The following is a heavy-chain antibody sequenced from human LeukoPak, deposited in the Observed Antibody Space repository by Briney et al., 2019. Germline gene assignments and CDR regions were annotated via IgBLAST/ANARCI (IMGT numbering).Heavy chain of an antibody. D-gene: IGHD3-22*01. CDR2: MNPNSGNT. V-gene: IGHV1-8*01. Sequence: GASVQASCKASGYTFTSYDINWVRQATGQGIEWMGWMNPNSGNTGYAQKFQGRVTMTRNTSTSTVIMELSSLRSEDTAVYYCARVIPDDSSVYYYNYYYYMDVWGKGTTVTVSS. CDR1: GYTFTSYD. CDR3: ARVIPDDSSVYYYNYYYYMDV. J-gene: IGHJ6*03.